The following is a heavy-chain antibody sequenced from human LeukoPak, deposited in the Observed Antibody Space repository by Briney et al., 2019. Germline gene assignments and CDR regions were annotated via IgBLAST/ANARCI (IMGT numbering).Heavy chain of an antibody. V-gene: IGHV1-18*04. CDR2: ISAYNGNT. CDR1: GYTFTSYG. Sequence: ASVKVSCKASGYTFTSYGISWVRQAPGQVLEWMGWISAYNGNTNYAQKLQGRVTMTTDTSTSTAYMELRSLRSDDTAVYYCARARGLYYDILTGYSHFDYWGRGTLVTVSS. D-gene: IGHD3-9*01. CDR3: ARARGLYYDILTGYSHFDY. J-gene: IGHJ4*02.